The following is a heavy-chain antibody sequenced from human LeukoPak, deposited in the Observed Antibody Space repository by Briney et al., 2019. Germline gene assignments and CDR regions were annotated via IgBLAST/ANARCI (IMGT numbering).Heavy chain of an antibody. V-gene: IGHV4-4*07. D-gene: IGHD3-22*01. CDR2: IYTSGST. CDR1: GGSISSYY. CDR3: AGSYYYESSGYGGSFDL. J-gene: IGHJ2*01. Sequence: PSETLSLTCTVSGGSISSYYWSWIRQPAGKGLEWIGRIYTSGSTNYNPSLKSRVTMSVDTSKNQFSLKLNSVTAADTAVYYCAGSYYYESSGYGGSFDLWGRGILVAVSS.